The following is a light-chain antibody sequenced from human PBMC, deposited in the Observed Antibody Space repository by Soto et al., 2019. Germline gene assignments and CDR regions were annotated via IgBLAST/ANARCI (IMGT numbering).Light chain of an antibody. V-gene: IGKV3-20*01. CDR2: GAS. J-gene: IGKJ5*01. Sequence: EIVLTQSACTLSLSSGERATLSWRASQTVIHNYLAWHQQRPGQTPRLLVYGASNRATGIPDRFSGSGYGTDFNLTISRLETEDFAVYYCQQHGSSPITFGQGTRLEIK. CDR3: QQHGSSPIT. CDR1: QTVIHNY.